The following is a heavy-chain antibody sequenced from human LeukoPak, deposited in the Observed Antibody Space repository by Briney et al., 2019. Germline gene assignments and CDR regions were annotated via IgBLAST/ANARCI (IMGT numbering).Heavy chain of an antibody. D-gene: IGHD1-26*01. CDR1: GGSISSSGYY. V-gene: IGHV4-39*01. Sequence: PSETLSLACTVSGGSISSSGYYWGWIRQPPGKGLEWIASIYYSGSTYYNPSLKSRVTISVDTSKNQLSLKLSSLTAADTAVYYCARHEYSGSYYGLSWFDPWGQGTLVTVSS. CDR3: ARHEYSGSYYGLSWFDP. CDR2: IYYSGST. J-gene: IGHJ5*02.